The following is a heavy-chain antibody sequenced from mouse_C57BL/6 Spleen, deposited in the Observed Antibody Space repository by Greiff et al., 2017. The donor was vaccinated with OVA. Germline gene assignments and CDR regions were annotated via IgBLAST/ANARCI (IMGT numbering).Heavy chain of an antibody. CDR2: IYPSDSET. CDR3: ARGRDGYPYAMDY. Sequence: QVQLKQPGAELVRPGSSVKLSCKASGYTFTSYWMDWVKQRPGQGLEWIGNIYPSDSETHYNQKFKDKATLTVDKSSSTAYMQLSSLTSEDSAVYYCARGRDGYPYAMDYWGQGTSVTVSS. CDR1: GYTFTSYW. J-gene: IGHJ4*01. V-gene: IGHV1-61*01. D-gene: IGHD2-3*01.